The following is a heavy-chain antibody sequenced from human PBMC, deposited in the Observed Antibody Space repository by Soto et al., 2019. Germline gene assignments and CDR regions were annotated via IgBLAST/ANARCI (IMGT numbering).Heavy chain of an antibody. J-gene: IGHJ5*02. CDR1: GYSISSGYY. Sequence: QVQLQESGPGLVKASETLSLTCAVSGYSISSGYYWGWLRQPPGKGLEWIGSISHGGSTYYTPSLNSRVTLSIDKTNNHVSLILNSVTAADPAVYYCARVGPWVPYYYDSSPYTFENWFDPWGQGTLVTVSS. CDR2: ISHGGST. D-gene: IGHD3-22*01. CDR3: ARVGPWVPYYYDSSPYTFENWFDP. V-gene: IGHV4-38-2*01.